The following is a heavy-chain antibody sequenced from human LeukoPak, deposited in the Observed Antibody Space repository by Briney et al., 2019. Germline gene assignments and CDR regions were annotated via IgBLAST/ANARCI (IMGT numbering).Heavy chain of an antibody. CDR2: ISYDGSNQ. Sequence: GGSLRLSCAASGFTFSSYGMHWVRQAPGKGLEWVAVISYDGSNQYYADSVKGRFTISRDNSKNTLYLQMNSLRAEDTAVYYCAKDPKRWLQLGYFDYWGQGTLVTVSS. CDR1: GFTFSSYG. V-gene: IGHV3-30*18. CDR3: AKDPKRWLQLGYFDY. D-gene: IGHD5-24*01. J-gene: IGHJ4*02.